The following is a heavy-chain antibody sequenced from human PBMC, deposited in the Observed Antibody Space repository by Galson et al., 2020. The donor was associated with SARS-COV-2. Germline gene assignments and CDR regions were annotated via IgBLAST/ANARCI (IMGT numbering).Heavy chain of an antibody. D-gene: IGHD4-4*01. Sequence: ASVKVSFKASGYTFTRYYMHWVRQAPGQGLEWMGIINPSGGSTSYAQKFQGRVTLTRDTSTSTVYMELSSLRSEDTAVYYCARDPTGATVTTFDYYYGMDVWGQGTTVTVSS. CDR3: ARDPTGATVTTFDYYYGMDV. CDR1: GYTFTRYY. CDR2: INPSGGST. J-gene: IGHJ6*02. V-gene: IGHV1-46*01.